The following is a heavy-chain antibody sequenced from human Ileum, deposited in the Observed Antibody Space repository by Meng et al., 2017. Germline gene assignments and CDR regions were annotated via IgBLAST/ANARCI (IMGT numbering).Heavy chain of an antibody. CDR2: IDYSGGTK. CDR3: ARAASWLRGTYDHYGLDV. Sequence: GGSLRLSCAASGFTFSIYEFNWVRQAPGKGLEWVSYIDYSGGTKYYAHSVMGRFTISRDNAKESMYLQMNSLRAEDTAIYYCARAASWLRGTYDHYGLDVWGQGTTVTGSS. J-gene: IGHJ6*02. CDR1: GFTFSIYE. V-gene: IGHV3-48*03. D-gene: IGHD5-12*01.